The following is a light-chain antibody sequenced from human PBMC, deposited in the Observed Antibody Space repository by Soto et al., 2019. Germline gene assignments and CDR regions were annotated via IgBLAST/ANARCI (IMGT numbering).Light chain of an antibody. J-gene: IGKJ1*01. CDR1: KTVLDSSNNKDY. CDR3: HQQHTTPRT. V-gene: IGKV4-1*01. CDR2: WAS. Sequence: KKCKYSKTVLDSSNNKDYLTWYQQKQGQPXNXXIYWASTREFGVPDRFSVIVSGTDLTLTIRRLKAEDGEVYASHQQHTTPRTIGEGTKVDIK.